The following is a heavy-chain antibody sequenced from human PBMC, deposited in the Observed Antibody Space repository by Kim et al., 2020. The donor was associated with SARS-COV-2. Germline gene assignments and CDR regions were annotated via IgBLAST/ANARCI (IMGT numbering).Heavy chain of an antibody. CDR3: ARQVKGHIVVVVAAQYYFDY. J-gene: IGHJ4*02. CDR2: IYYSGST. V-gene: IGHV4-39*01. D-gene: IGHD2-15*01. CDR1: GGSISSSTYY. Sequence: SETLSLTCTVSGGSISSSTYYWGWIRQPPGKGLEWIGTIYYSGSTYYNPSLKSRVTISVDTSKNQFSLRLSSVTAADTAVYYCARQVKGHIVVVVAAQYYFDYWGQGTLVTVSS.